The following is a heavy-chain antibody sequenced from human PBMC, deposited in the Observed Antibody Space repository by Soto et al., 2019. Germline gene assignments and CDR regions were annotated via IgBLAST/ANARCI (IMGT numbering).Heavy chain of an antibody. CDR2: IYWDADK. CDR3: AHRGGGYYDSSGWTFDI. Sequence: QITLKESGPTLVKPTQTLTLTCTFSGFSLSTSGVGGGWIRQPPGNDLEWFALIYWDADKRYSPSRKSRLTITRDTSKNQVVLTMTNMDPVDTATYYCAHRGGGYYDSSGWTFDIWGQGTMVTVSS. D-gene: IGHD3-22*01. CDR1: GFSLSTSGVG. J-gene: IGHJ3*02. V-gene: IGHV2-5*02.